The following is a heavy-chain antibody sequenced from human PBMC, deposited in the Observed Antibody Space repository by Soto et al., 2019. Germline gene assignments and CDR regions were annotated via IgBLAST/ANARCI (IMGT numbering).Heavy chain of an antibody. CDR1: GGYISSSNW. CDR3: ARSVDP. J-gene: IGHJ5*02. V-gene: IGHV4-4*02. CDR2: INHSGST. Sequence: SETLSLTCAVAGGYISSSNWWSWVRQPPGKGLEWIGEINHSGSTNYNPSLKSRVTISVDTSKNQFSLKLSSVTAADSAVYYCARSVDPWGQGTLVTVSS.